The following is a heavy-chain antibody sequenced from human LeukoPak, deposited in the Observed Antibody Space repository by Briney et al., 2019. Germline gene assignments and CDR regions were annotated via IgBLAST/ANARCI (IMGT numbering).Heavy chain of an antibody. V-gene: IGHV3-23*01. CDR1: GFTFSNAW. Sequence: GGALRPSCADSGFTFSNAWLSWVRQAPGEGLGWVSAISGSGGSTYYADSVKGRFTISRDNSKNAMYLQMKSLRGEDTAVYYCARDRVETEWHYHPMFDYWGQGILVTVSS. J-gene: IGHJ4*02. D-gene: IGHD2-21*02. CDR2: ISGSGGST. CDR3: ARDRVETEWHYHPMFDY.